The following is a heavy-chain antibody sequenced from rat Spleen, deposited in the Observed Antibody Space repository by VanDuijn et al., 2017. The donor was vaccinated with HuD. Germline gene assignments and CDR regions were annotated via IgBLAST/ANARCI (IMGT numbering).Heavy chain of an antibody. CDR1: GFTFSNYG. Sequence: EVQLVESGGGLVQPGRSLKLSCAASGFTFSNYGMAWVRQTPTKGLEWVASISTGGGNTYYPDSVRGRFTVSRDNAKSTLYLQMDSLRSEDTATYYCARSTVYVMDAWGQGVMVTVSS. CDR2: ISTGGGNT. D-gene: IGHD1-11*01. V-gene: IGHV5S13*01. J-gene: IGHJ2*01. CDR3: ARSTVYVMDA.